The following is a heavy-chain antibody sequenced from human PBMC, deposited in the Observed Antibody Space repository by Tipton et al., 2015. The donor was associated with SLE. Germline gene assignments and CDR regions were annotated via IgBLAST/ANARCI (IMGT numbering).Heavy chain of an antibody. CDR2: IYTSGST. V-gene: IGHV4-61*09. CDR3: ARAPPGYPFDY. Sequence: TLSLTCTVSGGSISSSSYYWSWIRQPPGKGLEWIGYIYTSGSTNYNPSLKSRVTISVDTSKNQFSLKLSSVTAADTAVYYCARAPPGYPFDYWGQGTLVTVSS. J-gene: IGHJ4*02. D-gene: IGHD3-9*01. CDR1: GGSISSSSYY.